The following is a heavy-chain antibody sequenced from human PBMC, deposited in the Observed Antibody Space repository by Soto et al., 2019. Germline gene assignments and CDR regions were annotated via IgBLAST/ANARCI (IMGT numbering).Heavy chain of an antibody. CDR2: INHSGST. J-gene: IGHJ6*02. CDR3: AGDTVSDYYYYGMDV. V-gene: IGHV4-34*01. Sequence: SETLSLTCAVYGGSFSDYYWSWIRQPPGKGLEWIGEINHSGSTNNNPSLKSRVTISVDTSKNQFSLKLSSVTAADTAVYYCAGDTVSDYYYYGMDVWGQGTTVTVS. D-gene: IGHD4-17*01. CDR1: GGSFSDYY.